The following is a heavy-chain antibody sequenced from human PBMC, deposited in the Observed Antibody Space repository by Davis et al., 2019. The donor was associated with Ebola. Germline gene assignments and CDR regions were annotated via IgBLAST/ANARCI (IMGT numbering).Heavy chain of an antibody. J-gene: IGHJ6*02. CDR3: ARARTAAMVTKSYYYYGMDV. Sequence: GESLKISCAASGFTFSSYGMHWVRQAPGKGLEWVAVISYDGSNKYYADSVKGRFTISRDNSKNTLYLQMNSLRAEDTAVYYCARARTAAMVTKSYYYYGMDVWGQGTTVTVSS. CDR1: GFTFSSYG. CDR2: ISYDGSNK. V-gene: IGHV3-30*03. D-gene: IGHD5-18*01.